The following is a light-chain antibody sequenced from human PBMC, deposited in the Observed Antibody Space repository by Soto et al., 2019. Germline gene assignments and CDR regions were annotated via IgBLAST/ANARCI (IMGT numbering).Light chain of an antibody. CDR2: NNN. V-gene: IGLV1-44*01. CDR3: AAWDDSLNGYV. CDR1: SSNIGTNA. J-gene: IGLJ1*01. Sequence: QSVLTQPPSASGTPRQRVTISCSGGSSNIGTNAVNWYQQLPGTAPQLLIYNNNQRPSGVPDRFSGSKSGTSASLAISGLQSEDEADYYCAAWDDSLNGYVFGTGTKVTVL.